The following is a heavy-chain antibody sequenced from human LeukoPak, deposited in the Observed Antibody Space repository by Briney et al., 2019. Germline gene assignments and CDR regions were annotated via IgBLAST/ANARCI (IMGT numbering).Heavy chain of an antibody. J-gene: IGHJ1*01. V-gene: IGHV3-64D*06. CDR3: VKDRSPTTVVTLGYFQH. D-gene: IGHD4-23*01. CDR1: GFTFSSNA. CDR2: ISSNGGST. Sequence: PGGSLRLSCSASGFTFSSNAMHWVRQAPGKGLEYVSAISSNGGSTYYADSVKGRFTISRDNSKNTLYLQMSSLRAEDTAVYYCVKDRSPTTVVTLGYFQHWGQGTLVTVSS.